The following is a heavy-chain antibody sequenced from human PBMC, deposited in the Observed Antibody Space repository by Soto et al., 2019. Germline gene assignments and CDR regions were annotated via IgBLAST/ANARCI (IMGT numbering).Heavy chain of an antibody. D-gene: IGHD2-2*01. V-gene: IGHV4-39*01. CDR2: IYYSGST. CDR3: ARHSLQYQLPVYYYYGMDV. J-gene: IGHJ6*02. Sequence: SETLCRTCTVSGGSICSSSYYWGWIRQPPGKGLEWIGSIYYSGSTYYNPSLKSRVTISVDTSKNQFSLKLSSVTAADTAVYYCARHSLQYQLPVYYYYGMDVWGQGTTVT. CDR1: GGSICSSSYY.